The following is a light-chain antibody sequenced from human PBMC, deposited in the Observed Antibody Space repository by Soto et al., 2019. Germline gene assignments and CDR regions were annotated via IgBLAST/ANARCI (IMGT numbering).Light chain of an antibody. CDR1: SSDIGGYNY. CDR3: AAWDDSLNVVV. Sequence: QSVLTQPPSASGSPGQSVTISCTGTSSDIGGYNYVSWYQQHPGAAPKLLIYSNDQRPSGVPDRLSGSKSGTSASLAFSGLQSEDEADYYCAAWDDSLNVVVFGGGTKLTVL. V-gene: IGLV1-44*01. J-gene: IGLJ2*01. CDR2: SND.